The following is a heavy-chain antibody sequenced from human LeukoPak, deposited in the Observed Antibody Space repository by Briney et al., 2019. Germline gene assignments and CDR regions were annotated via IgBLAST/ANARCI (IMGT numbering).Heavy chain of an antibody. CDR3: ATTVSAGTYRYFQH. Sequence: ASVKVSCKASGYIFTTYAMHWVRQAPGQSLEWMGWINAGVGNTKYLQKFQGRVTITRGTSANIAYMELSSLRSDDTAVYYCATTVSAGTYRYFQHWGQGTLVTVSS. D-gene: IGHD6-13*01. CDR2: INAGVGNT. CDR1: GYIFTTYA. V-gene: IGHV1-3*01. J-gene: IGHJ1*01.